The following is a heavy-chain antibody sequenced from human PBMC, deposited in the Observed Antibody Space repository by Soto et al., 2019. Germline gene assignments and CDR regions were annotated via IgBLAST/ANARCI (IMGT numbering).Heavy chain of an antibody. V-gene: IGHV3-15*01. D-gene: IGHD4-17*01. CDR3: TTARGTYGAEYFQH. CDR1: GFTFTKAW. CDR2: IKSKTDGGTT. J-gene: IGHJ1*01. Sequence: GGSLRLSCAASGFTFTKAWMSWVRQAPGKGLEWVGRIKSKTDGGTTDYAAPVKGRFTISRDDSKNTLYLQMNSLKTEDTAVYYCTTARGTYGAEYFQHWGQGTLVTVSS.